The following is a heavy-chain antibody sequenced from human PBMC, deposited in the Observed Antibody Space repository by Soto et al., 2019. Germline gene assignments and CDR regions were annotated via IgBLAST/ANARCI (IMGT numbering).Heavy chain of an antibody. Sequence: ASVKVSCKASGFTFTSSAVQWVRQARGQRLEWVGWIVVGSGNTNYAQKFQERVTITRDMSTSTAYMELSSLRSEDTAVYYCAVDYYDSSGLDYWGQGTLVTVSS. V-gene: IGHV1-58*01. CDR2: IVVGSGNT. CDR3: AVDYYDSSGLDY. D-gene: IGHD3-22*01. CDR1: GFTFTSSA. J-gene: IGHJ4*02.